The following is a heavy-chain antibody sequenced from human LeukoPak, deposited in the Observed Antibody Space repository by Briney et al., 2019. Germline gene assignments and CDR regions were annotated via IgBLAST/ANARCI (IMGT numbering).Heavy chain of an antibody. CDR1: GFTVSSNY. D-gene: IGHD3-3*01. CDR3: ARGTICGVDGMDVSGV. V-gene: IGHV3-53*01. CDR2: IYSGGST. J-gene: IGHJ6*02. Sequence: GGSLRLSCAASGFTVSSNYMSWVRQAPGKGLEWVSVIYSGGSTYYTDSVKGRFTISRDNSKNTLYLQMNSLRAEDTAVYYCARGTICGVDGMDVSGVWGQGTTVTVSS.